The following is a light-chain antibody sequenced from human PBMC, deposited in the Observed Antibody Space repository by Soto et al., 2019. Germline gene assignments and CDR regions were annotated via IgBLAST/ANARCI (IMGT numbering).Light chain of an antibody. Sequence: EIVLTQSPGTLSLSPGERATLSCRASQSASSSNLAWYQQKLGQAPRLLIYGASSRATGIPDRFSGSGSGTDFTLTISRLEPEDFAVYYCQQYGSSPRTFGQGTKVDIK. J-gene: IGKJ1*01. CDR3: QQYGSSPRT. V-gene: IGKV3-20*01. CDR1: QSASSSN. CDR2: GAS.